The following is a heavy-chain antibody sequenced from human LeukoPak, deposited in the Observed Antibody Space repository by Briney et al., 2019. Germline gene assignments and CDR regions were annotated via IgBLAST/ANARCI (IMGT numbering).Heavy chain of an antibody. CDR1: GGSFSGYY. CDR3: ARGGPATAYDY. J-gene: IGHJ4*02. CDR2: INHSGST. D-gene: IGHD5-12*01. Sequence: SETLSLTCAVYGGSFSGYYWSWIRQPPGKGLEWIGEINHSGSTNYNPSLKSRVTISVDTSKNQFSRKLSSVTAADTAVYYCARGGPATAYDYWGQGTLVTVSS. V-gene: IGHV4-34*01.